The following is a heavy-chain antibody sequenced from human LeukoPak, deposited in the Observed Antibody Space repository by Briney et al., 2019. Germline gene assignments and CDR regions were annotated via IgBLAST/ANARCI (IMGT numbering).Heavy chain of an antibody. CDR1: GFAFSSYA. V-gene: IGHV3-23*01. Sequence: GGSLRLSCAASGFAFSSYAMSWVRQAPGKGLEWVSAISGSGGSTYYADSVKGRFTISRDNSENTLYLQMNSLRAEDTAVYYCAKDHQARITIFGVAHRYFDYWGQGTLVTVSS. J-gene: IGHJ4*02. CDR2: ISGSGGST. CDR3: AKDHQARITIFGVAHRYFDY. D-gene: IGHD3-3*01.